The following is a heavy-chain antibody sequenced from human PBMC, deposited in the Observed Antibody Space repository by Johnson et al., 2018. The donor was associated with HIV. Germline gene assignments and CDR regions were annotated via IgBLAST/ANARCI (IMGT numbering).Heavy chain of an antibody. CDR1: GFTLSSYD. CDR2: IGTTGDT. D-gene: IGHD3-10*01. J-gene: IGHJ3*02. V-gene: IGHV3-13*01. Sequence: VQLVESGGGLVQPGGSLRLSCAASGFTLSSYDIHWVRQATGKGLEWVAAIGTTGDTFYPASVMGRFTISRENAKNSLYLQMNSLRAGDTAVYYCARTLGFGTEDAFDIWGQGTMVTVSS. CDR3: ARTLGFGTEDAFDI.